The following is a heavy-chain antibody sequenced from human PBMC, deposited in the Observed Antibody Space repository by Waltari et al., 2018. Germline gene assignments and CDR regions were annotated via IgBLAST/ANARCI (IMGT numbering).Heavy chain of an antibody. Sequence: QVQLVQPGAEVKKPGASVKVSCTASGYTFTGYYMHWVRQAPGQGLEWMGRINPNSGGTNYAQKFQGRVTMTRDTSISTAYMELSRLRSDDTAMYYCARTLRYFDWPTPIDYWGQGTLVTVSS. J-gene: IGHJ4*02. V-gene: IGHV1-2*06. D-gene: IGHD3-9*01. CDR1: GYTFTGYY. CDR2: INPNSGGT. CDR3: ARTLRYFDWPTPIDY.